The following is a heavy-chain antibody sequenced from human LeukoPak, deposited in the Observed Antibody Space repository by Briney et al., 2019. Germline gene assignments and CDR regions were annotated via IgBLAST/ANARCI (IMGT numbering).Heavy chain of an antibody. D-gene: IGHD3-22*01. V-gene: IGHV3-74*01. J-gene: IGHJ4*02. CDR2: IKT. CDR1: GFTFSSYW. CDR3: ARIPYDSSPSGDF. Sequence: GGSLRLSCAASGFTFSSYWMHWVRQAPGKGLVWVSRIKTDYVDSVKGRFTISRDNAKNTLNLQMNSLRVEDTAVYYCARIPYDSSPSGDFWGQGTLVTVSP.